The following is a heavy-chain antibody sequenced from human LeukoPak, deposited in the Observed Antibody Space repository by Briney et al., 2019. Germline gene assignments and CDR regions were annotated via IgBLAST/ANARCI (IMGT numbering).Heavy chain of an antibody. J-gene: IGHJ4*02. Sequence: GGSLRLSCAASGFTFSSYWMSWVRQAPGKGLEWVANIKQDGSEKYYVDSVKGRFTISRDNAKNSLYLQMNSLRAEDTAVYYCARLISGVIYDSSVYNRRTYYFDYWGQGTLVAVSS. CDR2: IKQDGSEK. CDR3: ARLISGVIYDSSVYNRRTYYFDY. V-gene: IGHV3-7*01. CDR1: GFTFSSYW. D-gene: IGHD3-22*01.